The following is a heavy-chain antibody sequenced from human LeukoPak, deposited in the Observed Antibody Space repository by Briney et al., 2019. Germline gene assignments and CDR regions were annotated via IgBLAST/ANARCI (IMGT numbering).Heavy chain of an antibody. J-gene: IGHJ2*01. V-gene: IGHV4-39*01. CDR1: GGSISSSPYY. CDR3: ARHPTVPTYTTWYFDL. D-gene: IGHD4-17*01. Sequence: SETLSLTCTVSGGSISSSPYYWGWIRQHPGKGLEWIGSIHYSRGTNYNSSLRSRATISLDTSKNQFSLRLTSVTAADTAVHYCARHPTVPTYTTWYFDLWGRGTLVTVSS. CDR2: IHYSRGT.